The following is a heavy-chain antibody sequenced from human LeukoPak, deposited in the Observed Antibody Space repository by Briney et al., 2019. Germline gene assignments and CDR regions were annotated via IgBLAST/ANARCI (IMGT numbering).Heavy chain of an antibody. CDR2: ISDSGSTR. J-gene: IGHJ4*02. CDR1: GFTFSSYG. Sequence: GGSLRLSCAASGFTFSSYGMNWVRQTPGKGLEWVSYISDSGSTRYYADSVKGRFTISRDNAQNSLYLQVNSLRDDDTAVYYCARGIWADYWGQGTLVTVSS. V-gene: IGHV3-48*02. D-gene: IGHD7-27*01. CDR3: ARGIWADY.